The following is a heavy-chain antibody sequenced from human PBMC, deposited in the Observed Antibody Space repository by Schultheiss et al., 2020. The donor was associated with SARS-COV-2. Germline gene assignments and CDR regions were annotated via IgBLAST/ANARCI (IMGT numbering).Heavy chain of an antibody. V-gene: IGHV4-34*01. D-gene: IGHD1-1*01. CDR1: GGSFSDHY. Sequence: SETLSLTCAVSGGSFSDHYCTWIRQPPGKGLEWIGYISDSGSANHNPSLKSRVTISVDTSRNQFSLKVNSATAADTAVYYCARSGRYFQHWAQGTLVTVSS. CDR3: ARSGRYFQH. J-gene: IGHJ1*01. CDR2: ISDSGSA.